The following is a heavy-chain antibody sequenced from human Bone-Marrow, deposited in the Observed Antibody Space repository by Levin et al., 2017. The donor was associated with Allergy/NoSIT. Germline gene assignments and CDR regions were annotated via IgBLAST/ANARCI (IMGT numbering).Heavy chain of an antibody. Sequence: SLKISCAASGFTFNDYAMHWVRKAPGKGLEWVSGINWNSGSLDSADSVKGGFTISRDNAKKSLYLQMNSLRPEDTALYYCAKDRAGYFYAMDVWGQGTTVTVSS. J-gene: IGHJ6*02. CDR3: AKDRAGYFYAMDV. V-gene: IGHV3-9*01. CDR2: INWNSGSL. CDR1: GFTFNDYA.